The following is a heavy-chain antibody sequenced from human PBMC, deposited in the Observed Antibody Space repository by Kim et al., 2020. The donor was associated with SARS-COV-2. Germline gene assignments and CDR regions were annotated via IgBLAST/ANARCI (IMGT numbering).Heavy chain of an antibody. J-gene: IGHJ4*02. CDR3: ARDLVSGSLTASGFDY. V-gene: IGHV3-13*01. D-gene: IGHD2-8*01. Sequence: VKGRLTMSRENAKNSLYLQMNSLRAGDTAVYYCARDLVSGSLTASGFDYWGQGTLVTVSS.